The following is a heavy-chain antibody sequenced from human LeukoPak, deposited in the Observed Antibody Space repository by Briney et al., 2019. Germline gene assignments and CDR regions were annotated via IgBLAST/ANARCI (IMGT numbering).Heavy chain of an antibody. CDR2: IFTSGST. D-gene: IGHD1-26*01. CDR3: ARGPGRFSGYFDY. V-gene: IGHV4-4*07. CDR1: GCSISNYY. J-gene: IGHJ4*02. Sequence: PSETLSLTCIVSGCSISNYYWRWLRQPAGKGLEWIGRIFTSGSTNYNPSLQSRVTISVDQSKNQFSLKLSPATPADTAIDNCARGPGRFSGYFDYWGQGSLVTVSS.